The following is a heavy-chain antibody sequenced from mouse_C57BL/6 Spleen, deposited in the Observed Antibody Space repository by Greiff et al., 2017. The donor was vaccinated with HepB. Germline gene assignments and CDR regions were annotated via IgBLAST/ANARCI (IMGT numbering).Heavy chain of an antibody. V-gene: IGHV1-54*01. CDR3: ARGSGYVWFAY. D-gene: IGHD3-2*02. CDR2: INPGSGGT. J-gene: IGHJ3*01. CDR1: GYAFTNYL. Sequence: VQLQQSGAELVRPGTSVKVSCKASGYAFTNYLIEWVKQRPGQGLEWIGVINPGSGGTNYNEKFKGKATLTADKSSSTAYMQLSSLTSEDSAFYFCARGSGYVWFAYWGQGTLVTVSA.